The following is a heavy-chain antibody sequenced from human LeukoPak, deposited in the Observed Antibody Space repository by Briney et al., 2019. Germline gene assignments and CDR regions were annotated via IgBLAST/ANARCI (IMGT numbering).Heavy chain of an antibody. CDR2: ISYDGSNK. CDR3: AKSRGGHDYGDFDAFDI. D-gene: IGHD4-17*01. Sequence: PGGSLRLSCAASGFTLSSYAMSWVRQAPGKGLEWVAVISYDGSNKYYADSAKGRFTISRDNSKNTLYLQMNSLRAEDTAVYYCAKSRGGHDYGDFDAFDIWGQGTMVTASS. J-gene: IGHJ3*02. CDR1: GFTLSSYA. V-gene: IGHV3-30*18.